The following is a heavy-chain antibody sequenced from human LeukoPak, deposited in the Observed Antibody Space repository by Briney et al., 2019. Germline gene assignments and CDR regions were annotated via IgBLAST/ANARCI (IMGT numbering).Heavy chain of an antibody. D-gene: IGHD1-20*01. J-gene: IGHJ4*02. CDR2: IYGGGSGST. CDR3: AKDFTPDGIWDIDY. Sequence: PGGSLRLSCVASGFTFSKCTMSWVRQAPGKGLEWVSGIYGGGSGSTFYAESVKGRFTISRDNSKNTLYLQMNSLRDEDTAIYYCAKDFTPDGIWDIDYWGRGTLITVSS. V-gene: IGHV3-23*01. CDR1: GFTFSKCT.